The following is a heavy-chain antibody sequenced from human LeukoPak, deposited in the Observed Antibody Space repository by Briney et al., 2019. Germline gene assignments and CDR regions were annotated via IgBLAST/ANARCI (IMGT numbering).Heavy chain of an antibody. V-gene: IGHV3-48*03. J-gene: IGHJ4*02. CDR1: GFTFSSYE. Sequence: GGSLRLPCAASGFTFSSYEMNWVRQAPGKGLEWISYISSSGGTMYADSVKGRFTISRDNAKNSLYLQMNSLRAEDTGIYYCARHNGWYDYWGQGTLVTVSS. D-gene: IGHD6-19*01. CDR3: ARHNGWYDY. CDR2: ISSSGGTM.